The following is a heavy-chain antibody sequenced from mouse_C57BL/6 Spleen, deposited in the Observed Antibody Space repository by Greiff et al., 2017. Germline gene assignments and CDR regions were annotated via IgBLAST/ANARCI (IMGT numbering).Heavy chain of an antibody. D-gene: IGHD1-1*01. CDR2: IYAGGGDT. V-gene: IGHV1-82*01. Sequence: VQLLQSGPGLVKPGASVKISCKASGYAFSSSWMNWVKQRPGKGLEWIGRIYAGGGDTNYNGKFKGRATLAADNASSTAYMQVSSLKSEDSAIYFCARFISYAMDGWGKGGSVTVAS. CDR1: GYAFSSSW. J-gene: IGHJ4*01. CDR3: ARFISYAMDG.